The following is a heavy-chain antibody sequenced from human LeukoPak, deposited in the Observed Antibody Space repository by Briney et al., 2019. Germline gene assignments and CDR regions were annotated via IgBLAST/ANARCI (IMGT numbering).Heavy chain of an antibody. CDR1: GFSISTYS. CDR3: ARDYSGWSRDC. Sequence: PGGSLRLSCAASGFSISTYSMSWLCQAPGKGLEWVSTMSSGGGLYYAGSVKGRFTMSRDNAKNSLYLKMNSLRAEDTAVFYCARDYSGWSRDCWGQGTLVTVS. J-gene: IGHJ4*02. V-gene: IGHV3-21*06. D-gene: IGHD5-12*01. CDR2: MSSGGGL.